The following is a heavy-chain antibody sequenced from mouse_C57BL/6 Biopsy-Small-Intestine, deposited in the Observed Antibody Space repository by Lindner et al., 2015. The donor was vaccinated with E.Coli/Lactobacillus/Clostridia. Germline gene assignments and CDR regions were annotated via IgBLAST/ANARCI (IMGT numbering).Heavy chain of an antibody. J-gene: IGHJ4*01. V-gene: IGHV1-81*01. D-gene: IGHD2-4*01. CDR2: IYPTSGNI. CDR1: GYTFTSYG. CDR3: ARRLPYAMDY. Sequence: VQLQESGAELAGPGASVRLSCKASGYTFTSYGISWVKQRTGQGLEWIGEIYPTSGNIYYNEKFKGKATLTADKSSSTACVELRSLTSEDSAVYFCARRLPYAMDYWGQGTSVTVSS.